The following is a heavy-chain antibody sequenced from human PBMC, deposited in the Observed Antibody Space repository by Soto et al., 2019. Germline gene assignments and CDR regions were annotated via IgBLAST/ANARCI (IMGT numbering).Heavy chain of an antibody. CDR1: GYTFTGYY. D-gene: IGHD3-16*01. CDR3: ARERTGGFDY. V-gene: IGHV1-2*04. CDR2: INPNSGGT. Sequence: GASVKVSCKASGYTFTGYYMHWVRQAPGQGLEWMGWINPNSGGTNYAQKFQGWVTMTRNTSISTAYMELSSLRSEDTAVYYCARERTGGFDYWGQGTLVTVSS. J-gene: IGHJ4*02.